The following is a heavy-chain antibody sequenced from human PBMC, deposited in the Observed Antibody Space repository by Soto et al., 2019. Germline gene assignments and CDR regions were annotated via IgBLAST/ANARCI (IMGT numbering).Heavy chain of an antibody. D-gene: IGHD5-18*01. Sequence: PGESLKISCKGSGCGFTSYWIGWVRQMPGKGLEWMGIIYPGDSDTRYSPSFQGQVTISADKSISTAYLQWSSLKASDTAMYYCARHKGIQLGYYGMDVWGQGTTVTVSS. V-gene: IGHV5-51*01. CDR1: GCGFTSYW. CDR3: ARHKGIQLGYYGMDV. J-gene: IGHJ6*02. CDR2: IYPGDSDT.